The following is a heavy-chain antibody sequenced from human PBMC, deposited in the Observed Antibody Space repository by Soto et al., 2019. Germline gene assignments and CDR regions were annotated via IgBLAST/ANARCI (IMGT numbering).Heavy chain of an antibody. D-gene: IGHD5-12*01. CDR3: AREGRGYSGYDCGLDP. CDR1: GGSISSGGYY. CDR2: IYYSGST. Sequence: QVQLQESGPGLVKPSQTLSLTCTVSGGSISSGGYYWSWIRQHPGKGLEWIGYIYYSGSTYYNPSLKSRVTISVDTSKNQFSLKLSSVTAADTAVYYGAREGRGYSGYDCGLDPWGQGTLVTVSS. V-gene: IGHV4-31*03. J-gene: IGHJ5*02.